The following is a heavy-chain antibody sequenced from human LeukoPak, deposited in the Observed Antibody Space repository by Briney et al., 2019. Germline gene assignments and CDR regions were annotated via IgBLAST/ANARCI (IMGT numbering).Heavy chain of an antibody. V-gene: IGHV4-34*01. J-gene: IGHJ4*02. CDR1: GGSFSGYN. D-gene: IGHD5-18*01. Sequence: SETLSLTCAGYGGSFSGYNWSWLRQPPGKELKWIWEINHRGSTNYNPSLKSRVTISVDTSKNQSSLKLGSVTAADTAVYYCASTSAMVYFDYWGQGTLVTVSS. CDR2: INHRGST. CDR3: ASTSAMVYFDY.